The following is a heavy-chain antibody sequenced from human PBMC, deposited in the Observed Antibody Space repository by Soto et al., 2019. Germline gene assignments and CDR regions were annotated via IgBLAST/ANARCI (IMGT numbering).Heavy chain of an antibody. V-gene: IGHV1-24*01. J-gene: IGHJ3*02. CDR2: FDPEDGET. Sequence: APGKGLEWMGGFDPEDGETIYAQKFQGRVTMTEDTSTDTAYMELSGLRSEDTAVYYCATDFRYYGSGSYRGAFDIWGQGTMVTVSS. D-gene: IGHD3-10*01. CDR3: ATDFRYYGSGSYRGAFDI.